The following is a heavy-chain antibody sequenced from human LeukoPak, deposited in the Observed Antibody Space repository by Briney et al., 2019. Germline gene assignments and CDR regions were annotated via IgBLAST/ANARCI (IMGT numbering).Heavy chain of an antibody. D-gene: IGHD6-13*01. CDR3: TTEGAAAAEPMALEDFCFDY. CDR1: GFTFSNAW. J-gene: IGHJ4*02. V-gene: IGHV3-15*01. Sequence: GGSLRLSCAASGFTFSNAWMSWVRQAPGKGLEWVGRIKSKTDGGTTDYAAPVKGRFTISRDDSKNTLYLQMNSLKTEDTAVYYCTTEGAAAAEPMALEDFCFDYWGQGTLVTVSS. CDR2: IKSKTDGGTT.